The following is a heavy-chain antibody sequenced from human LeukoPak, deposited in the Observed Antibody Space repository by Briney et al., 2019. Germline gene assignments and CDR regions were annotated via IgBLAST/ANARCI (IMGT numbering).Heavy chain of an antibody. J-gene: IGHJ4*02. V-gene: IGHV4-38-2*02. CDR1: GYSISSGYY. Sequence: SETLSLTCTVSGYSISSGYYWGWIRPPPGKGLEWIGSIYHSGSTYYNPSLKSRVTISVDTSKNQFSLKVNSVTAADTAVYYCARDNPYGSGTDYWGQGTLVTVSS. CDR3: ARDNPYGSGTDY. CDR2: IYHSGST. D-gene: IGHD3-10*01.